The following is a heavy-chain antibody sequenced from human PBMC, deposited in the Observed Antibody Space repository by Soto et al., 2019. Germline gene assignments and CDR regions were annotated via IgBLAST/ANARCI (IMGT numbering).Heavy chain of an antibody. J-gene: IGHJ6*02. V-gene: IGHV3-23*01. CDR3: AKGPRIQLWSNYYGMDV. CDR1: GFTFSSYA. CDR2: ISGSGGST. Sequence: GGSLRLSCAASGFTFSSYAMSWVRQAPGKGLEWVSAISGSGGSTYYADSVKGRFTISRDNSKNTLYLQMNSLRAEDTAVYYCAKGPRIQLWSNYYGMDVWGQGTTVTVSS. D-gene: IGHD5-18*01.